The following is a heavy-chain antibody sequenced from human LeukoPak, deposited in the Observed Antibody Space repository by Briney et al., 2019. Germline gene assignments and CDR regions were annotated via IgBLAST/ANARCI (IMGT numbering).Heavy chain of an antibody. D-gene: IGHD2-2*02. CDR1: GYTFTSYY. Sequence: ASVKVSCKASGYTFTSYYMHWVRQAPGEGLEWMGIINPSGGSTRYSQKFQGRVTMTRDMSTSTVYMDLSSLRSEDTAVYYCARVAAEVVGVPGAIGFGWLRRDYYYMDVWGKGTTVTVSS. CDR3: ARVAAEVVGVPGAIGFGWLRRDYYYMDV. J-gene: IGHJ6*03. CDR2: INPSGGST. V-gene: IGHV1-46*01.